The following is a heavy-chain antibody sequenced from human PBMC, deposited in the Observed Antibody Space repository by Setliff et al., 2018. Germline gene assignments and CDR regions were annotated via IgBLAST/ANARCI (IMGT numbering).Heavy chain of an antibody. D-gene: IGHD3-10*01. CDR3: ARDKTVQRFIT. V-gene: IGHV4-39*07. J-gene: IGHJ5*02. CDR2: IYYSGST. CDR1: GGSISSSSYY. Sequence: SETLSLTCTVSGGSISSSSYYWGWIRQPPGKGLEWIGSIYYSGSTYYNPSLKSRVTISVDTSKNQFSLKLSSVTAADTAVYYCARDKTVQRFITWGQGTLVTVSS.